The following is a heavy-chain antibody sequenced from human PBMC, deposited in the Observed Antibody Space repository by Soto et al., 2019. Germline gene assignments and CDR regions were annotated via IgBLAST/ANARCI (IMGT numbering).Heavy chain of an antibody. CDR2: INHSGST. Sequence: SETLSLTCAVYGGSFSGYYWSWIRQPPGKGLEWIGEINHSGSTNYNPSLKSRVTISVDTSKNQFSLKLSSVTAADTAVYYCARGASIAARPRWWFDPWGQGTLVTVSS. D-gene: IGHD6-6*01. V-gene: IGHV4-34*01. J-gene: IGHJ5*02. CDR1: GGSFSGYY. CDR3: ARGASIAARPRWWFDP.